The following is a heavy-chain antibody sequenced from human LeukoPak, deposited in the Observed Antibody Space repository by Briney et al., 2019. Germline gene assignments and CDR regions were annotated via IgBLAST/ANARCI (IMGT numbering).Heavy chain of an antibody. Sequence: GGSLRLSCAASGFTFSSYTMSWVRQAPGEGLEWVSSISSSSSYIYYADSVKGRFTVSRDNAKNSLYVQMNSLRAEDTAVYYCVRKYSGNDYWGQGTLVTVSS. CDR2: ISSSSSYI. CDR1: GFTFSSYT. CDR3: VRKYSGNDY. D-gene: IGHD5-12*01. V-gene: IGHV3-21*01. J-gene: IGHJ4*02.